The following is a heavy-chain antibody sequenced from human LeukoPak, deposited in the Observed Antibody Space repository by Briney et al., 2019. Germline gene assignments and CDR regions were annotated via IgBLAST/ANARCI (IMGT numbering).Heavy chain of an antibody. CDR2: INHSGST. D-gene: IGHD3-3*01. CDR3: ARGRFFWSGYYTYYYMDV. CDR1: GGSISGYY. V-gene: IGHV4-34*01. Sequence: KPSETLSLTCTVSGGSISGYYWSWIRQPPGKGLEWIGEINHSGSTNYNPSLKSRVTISVDTSKNQFSLKLSSVTAADTAVYYCARGRFFWSGYYTYYYMDVWGKGTTVTVSS. J-gene: IGHJ6*03.